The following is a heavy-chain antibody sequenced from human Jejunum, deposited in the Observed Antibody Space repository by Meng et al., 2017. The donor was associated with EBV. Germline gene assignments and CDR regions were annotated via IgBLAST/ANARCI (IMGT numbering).Heavy chain of an antibody. CDR1: GYSFTNSA. CDR2: INTNTGNQ. Sequence: QVRRVQSGAELRKPWASLPCSCKASGYSFTNSAMNWVRQASGQGGEWMGWINTNTGNQTYAQDFTGRFVFSLDTSVSTAYLQFSSLKAEDTAVYYCARVRGYSYGRPFDYWGQGTLVTVSS. D-gene: IGHD5-18*01. J-gene: IGHJ4*02. V-gene: IGHV7-4-1*02. CDR3: ARVRGYSYGRPFDY.